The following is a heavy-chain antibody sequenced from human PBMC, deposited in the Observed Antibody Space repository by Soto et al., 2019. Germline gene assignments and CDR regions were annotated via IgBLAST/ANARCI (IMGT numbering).Heavy chain of an antibody. J-gene: IGHJ4*02. CDR2: INHSGST. D-gene: IGHD6-19*01. CDR3: ARERTGYSSGWFPDPYCFDY. CDR1: GGSFSGYY. V-gene: IGHV4-34*01. Sequence: QVQLQQWGAGLLKPSETLSLTCAVYGGSFSGYYWSWIRQPPGKGLEWIGEINHSGSTNYNPSLKSRVTISVDTSKNQFSLKLSSVTAADTAVYYCARERTGYSSGWFPDPYCFDYWGQGTLVTVSS.